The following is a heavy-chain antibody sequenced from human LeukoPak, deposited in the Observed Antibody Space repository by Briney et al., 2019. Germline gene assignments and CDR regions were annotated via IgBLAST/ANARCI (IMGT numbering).Heavy chain of an antibody. D-gene: IGHD2-15*01. V-gene: IGHV3-23*01. J-gene: IGHJ4*02. CDR2: ISVSGGST. CDR3: AKAPRYCSGGSCYSGATY. Sequence: GGSLRLSCAASGFTFSSYAMSWVRQAPGKGLEWVSAISVSGGSTYYADSVKGRFTISRDNSKNTLYLQMNSLRAEDTAVYYCAKAPRYCSGGSCYSGATYWGQGTLVTVSS. CDR1: GFTFSSYA.